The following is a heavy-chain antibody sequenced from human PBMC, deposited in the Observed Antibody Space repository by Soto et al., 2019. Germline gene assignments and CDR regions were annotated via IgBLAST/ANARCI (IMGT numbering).Heavy chain of an antibody. D-gene: IGHD4-17*01. CDR1: GFTFKNYA. Sequence: QVLLVESGGGVVQPGRSLRLSCAASGFTFKNYAMHWVRQAPGKGLEWVAGISHDGTKIYYTDFVKGRVTMYRDGSNNPPSLQMNSLRSEDTAIALCSRDVYGDPAIYGFVYWGQGSMVNVSS. J-gene: IGHJ4*02. V-gene: IGHV3-30-3*01. CDR2: ISHDGTKI. CDR3: SRDVYGDPAIYGFVY.